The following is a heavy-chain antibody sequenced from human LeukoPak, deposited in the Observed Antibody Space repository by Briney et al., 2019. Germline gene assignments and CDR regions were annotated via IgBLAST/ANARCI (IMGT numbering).Heavy chain of an antibody. V-gene: IGHV3-7*03. CDR3: AKFLPTHIVVANYYFDY. Sequence: PGGSLRLSCAASRFTFSTYWMSWVRQAPGKELEWVANINQDGSEKYYVDSVKGRFTISRDNSKNTLYLQMNSLRAEDTAVYYCAKFLPTHIVVANYYFDYWGQGTLVTVSS. J-gene: IGHJ4*02. CDR1: RFTFSTYW. D-gene: IGHD2-21*01. CDR2: INQDGSEK.